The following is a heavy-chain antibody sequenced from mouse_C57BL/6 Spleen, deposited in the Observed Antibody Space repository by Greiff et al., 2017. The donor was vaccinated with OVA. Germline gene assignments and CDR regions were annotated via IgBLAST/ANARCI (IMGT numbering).Heavy chain of an antibody. J-gene: IGHJ2*01. V-gene: IGHV1-26*01. CDR2: INPNNGGT. CDR1: GYTFTDYY. CDR3: ARYDEDYDGGCDY. D-gene: IGHD2-4*01. Sequence: VQLQQSGPELVKPGASVKISCKASGYTFTDYYMNWVKQSHGKSLEWIGDINPNNGGTSYNQKFKGKATLTVDKSSSTAYMELRSLTSEDSAVYYCARYDEDYDGGCDYWGQGTTLTVSS.